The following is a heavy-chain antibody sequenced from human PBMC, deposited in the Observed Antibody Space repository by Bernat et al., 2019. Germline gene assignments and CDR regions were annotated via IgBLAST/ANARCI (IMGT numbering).Heavy chain of an antibody. CDR1: GFTFSSYW. V-gene: IGHV3-7*01. CDR2: IKQDGSEK. J-gene: IGHJ6*03. CDR3: ASFAPGFSYYYYYMDV. D-gene: IGHD3-9*01. Sequence: EVQLVESGGGLVQPGGSLRLSCAASGFTFSSYWMSWVRQAPGKGLEWVANIKQDGSEKYYVDSVKGRFTISRDNAKNSLYLQMNSLRAEDTAVYYCASFAPGFSYYYYYMDVWGKGTTVTVSS.